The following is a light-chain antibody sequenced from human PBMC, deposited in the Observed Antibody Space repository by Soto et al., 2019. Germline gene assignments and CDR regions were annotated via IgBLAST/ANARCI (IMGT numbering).Light chain of an antibody. CDR2: EVT. V-gene: IGLV2-8*01. J-gene: IGLJ2*01. Sequence: QSALTQPPSASGSPGQSATISCTGTSSDVGGYNYVSWYQQHAGKGPKLMIYEVTKRPSGVPDRFSGSKFGNTASLTVSGLQADDEAAYYCSSFAGSDSVVFGGGTKLTVL. CDR1: SSDVGGYNY. CDR3: SSFAGSDSVV.